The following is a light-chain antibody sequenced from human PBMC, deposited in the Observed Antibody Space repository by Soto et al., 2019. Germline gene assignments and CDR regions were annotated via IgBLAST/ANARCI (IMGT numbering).Light chain of an antibody. Sequence: EIVLTQSPGTLSLSPGERATLSCRASQSVSSRYLAWYQQKPGQAPRLLMYGASSRATDIPDRFSGSGSGTDFTLTISRLEPEDSAVYYCQQYGSSPSITFGQGTRLEIQ. J-gene: IGKJ5*01. CDR3: QQYGSSPSIT. CDR2: GAS. CDR1: QSVSSRY. V-gene: IGKV3-20*01.